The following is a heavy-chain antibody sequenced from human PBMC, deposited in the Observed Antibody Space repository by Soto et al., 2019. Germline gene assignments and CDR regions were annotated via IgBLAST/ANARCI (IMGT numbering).Heavy chain of an antibody. Sequence: KSSETLSLTCTVSGGSISSYYWSWIRQPPGKGLEWIGYIYYSGSTNYNPSLKSRVTISVDTSKNQFSLKLSSVTAADTAVYYCARVRSGPRTYYFDYWGQGTLVTVSS. CDR1: GGSISSYY. J-gene: IGHJ4*02. V-gene: IGHV4-59*01. CDR3: ARVRSGPRTYYFDY. CDR2: IYYSGST. D-gene: IGHD3-3*01.